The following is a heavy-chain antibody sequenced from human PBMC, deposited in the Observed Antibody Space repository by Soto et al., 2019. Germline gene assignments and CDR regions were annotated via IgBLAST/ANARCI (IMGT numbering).Heavy chain of an antibody. CDR1: DNIFSTFD. Sequence: ASVKVSCKASDNIFSTFDLSWVRQAPGQGLEWMGSVSPYNGYTDYAQNLQVRVTMTTDTATNTAYMELRSLRSDAKAVYYCARGGYYDGSGSRNYHYYGMNVWGQGTTVTVSS. CDR3: ARGGYYDGSGSRNYHYYGMNV. CDR2: VSPYNGYT. D-gene: IGHD3-22*01. V-gene: IGHV1-18*01. J-gene: IGHJ6*02.